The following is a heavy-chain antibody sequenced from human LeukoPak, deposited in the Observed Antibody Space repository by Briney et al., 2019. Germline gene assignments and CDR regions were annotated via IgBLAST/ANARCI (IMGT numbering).Heavy chain of an antibody. CDR2: VYFTGST. V-gene: IGHV4-39*01. J-gene: IGHJ4*02. CDR3: ARQIGGRLVSGFDF. D-gene: IGHD6-19*01. CDR1: GDSISSTGHY. Sequence: PSETLSLTCTVSGDSISSTGHYWGWIRQPPGKGLEWNGSVYFTGSTFYNPSLKSRVTISVDTSKNQYSLNVAYVTAADTAAYYGARQIGGRLVSGFDFWGQGSLVTVSS.